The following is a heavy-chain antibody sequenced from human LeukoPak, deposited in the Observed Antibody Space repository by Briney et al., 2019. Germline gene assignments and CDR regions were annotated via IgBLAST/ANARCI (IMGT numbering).Heavy chain of an antibody. CDR1: GFTFSSNA. J-gene: IGHJ6*02. D-gene: IGHD3-3*01. Sequence: GGSLRLSCAASGFTFSSNAMSWVRQTPGKGLEWVSGISWNSGSIGYADSVKGRFTISRDNGKNALYLEMNSLRAEDTALYYCVKDGAIFGVPITRGGMDVWGQGTTVTVPS. CDR2: ISWNSGSI. V-gene: IGHV3-9*01. CDR3: VKDGAIFGVPITRGGMDV.